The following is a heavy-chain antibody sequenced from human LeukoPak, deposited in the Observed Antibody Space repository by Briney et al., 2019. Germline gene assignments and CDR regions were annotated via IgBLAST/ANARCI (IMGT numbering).Heavy chain of an antibody. D-gene: IGHD6-13*01. CDR3: ARGSGIAAAGTLWFGP. Sequence: SQTLSLTCAISGDSVSSNSAAWNWIRQSPSRGLEWLGRTYYRSKRYNDYAVSVKSRITINPDTSKNQFSLLLNSVTPEDTAVYYCARGSGIAAAGTLWFGPWGQGTLVTVSS. CDR1: GDSVSSNSAA. CDR2: TYYRSKRYN. V-gene: IGHV6-1*01. J-gene: IGHJ5*02.